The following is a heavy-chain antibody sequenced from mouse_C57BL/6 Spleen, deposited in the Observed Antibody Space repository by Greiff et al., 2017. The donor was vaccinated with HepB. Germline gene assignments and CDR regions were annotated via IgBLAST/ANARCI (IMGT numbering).Heavy chain of an antibody. V-gene: IGHV1-22*01. J-gene: IGHJ3*01. CDR1: GYTFTDYN. D-gene: IGHD2-4*01. Sequence: VQLKQSGPELVKPGASVKMSCKASGYTFTDYNMHWVKQSHGKSLEWIGYINPNNGGTSYNQKFKGKATLTVNKSSSTAYMELRSLTSEDSAVYYCARDGGLRLGFAYWGQGTLVTVSA. CDR2: INPNNGGT. CDR3: ARDGGLRLGFAY.